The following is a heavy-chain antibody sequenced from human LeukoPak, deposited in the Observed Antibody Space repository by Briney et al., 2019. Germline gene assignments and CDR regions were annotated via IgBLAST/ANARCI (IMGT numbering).Heavy chain of an antibody. D-gene: IGHD6-19*01. CDR3: ARRGTFGLSSGWYPNWFDP. CDR1: GGSFSGYY. V-gene: IGHV4-34*01. J-gene: IGHJ5*02. CDR2: INHSGST. Sequence: PSETLSLTCAVYGGSFSGYYWSWIRQPPGKGLEWIGEINHSGSTNYNPSLKSRVTISVDTSKNQFSLKLSSVTAADTAVYYCARRGTFGLSSGWYPNWFDPWGQGTLVTVSS.